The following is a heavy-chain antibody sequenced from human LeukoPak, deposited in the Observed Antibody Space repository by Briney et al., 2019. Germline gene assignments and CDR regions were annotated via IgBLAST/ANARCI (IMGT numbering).Heavy chain of an antibody. CDR1: GGSVSSGSYY. Sequence: PSETLSLTCTVSGGSVSSGSYYWSWIRQPPGKGLEWIGYIYYSGSTNYNPSLKSRVTISVDTSKNQFSLKLSSVTAADTAVYYCARVPSYYYYGMDVWGQGTTVTVSS. V-gene: IGHV4-61*01. CDR2: IYYSGST. CDR3: ARVPSYYYYGMDV. J-gene: IGHJ6*02.